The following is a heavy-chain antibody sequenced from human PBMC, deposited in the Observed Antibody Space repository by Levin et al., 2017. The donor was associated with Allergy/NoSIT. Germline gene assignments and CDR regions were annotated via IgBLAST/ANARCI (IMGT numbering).Heavy chain of an antibody. CDR2: ISGSGSST. CDR1: GFTFSKCA. CDR3: AKDRYCDFDFGYYYYGMDV. Sequence: GGSLRLSCAASGFTFSKCAMNWVRQAPGKGLEWVSAISGSGSSTYYTDSVKGRFTISRDNSKNTLYLQMNSLRAEDTAIYYCAKDRYCDFDFGYYYYGMDVWGPGTTVTVSS. J-gene: IGHJ6*02. V-gene: IGHV3-23*01. D-gene: IGHD3-9*01.